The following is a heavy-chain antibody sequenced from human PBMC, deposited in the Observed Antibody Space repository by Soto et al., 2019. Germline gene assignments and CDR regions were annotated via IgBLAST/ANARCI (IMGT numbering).Heavy chain of an antibody. Sequence: GGSLRLSCAASGFTLSNAWISWVRQAPGKGLEWVGRVKSKNDGGTTDFAAPVKGRFAISRDDSKNMVYLEMNSLQTEDTAIYYCTTDSYITSIIVRFDYWGHGTLVTVSS. D-gene: IGHD3-22*01. CDR3: TTDSYITSIIVRFDY. J-gene: IGHJ4*01. CDR2: VKSKNDGGTT. CDR1: GFTLSNAW. V-gene: IGHV3-15*07.